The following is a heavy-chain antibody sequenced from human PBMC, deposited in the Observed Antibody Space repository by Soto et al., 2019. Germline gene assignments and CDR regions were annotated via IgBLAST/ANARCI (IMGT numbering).Heavy chain of an antibody. Sequence: QVQLVQSGAEVKKPGSSVKVSCKASGGTFSSYAISWVRQAPGQGLEWMGGIIPIFGTANYAQKFQGRVTITADKSTSTAYMELSSLRSEDTAVYYCAREDYDFWSGYYHNWFDPWGQGTLVTVSS. CDR1: GGTFSSYA. V-gene: IGHV1-69*06. CDR3: AREDYDFWSGYYHNWFDP. D-gene: IGHD3-3*01. J-gene: IGHJ5*02. CDR2: IIPIFGTA.